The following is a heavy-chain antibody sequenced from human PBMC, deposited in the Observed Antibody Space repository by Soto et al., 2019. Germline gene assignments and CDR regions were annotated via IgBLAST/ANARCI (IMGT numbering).Heavy chain of an antibody. CDR2: TKRKTDGGTT. Sequence: GGTLRLSCAASGFTFSNAWMSWVRQAPGKGLEWVGSTKRKTDGGTTEYDAAVKGRFTISRDDSKNTLYLQMNSLKTEYTGVYYCTSGWNSEYWGQGTLGNVS. D-gene: IGHD1-7*01. V-gene: IGHV3-15*01. J-gene: IGHJ4*02. CDR1: GFTFSNAW. CDR3: TSGWNSEY.